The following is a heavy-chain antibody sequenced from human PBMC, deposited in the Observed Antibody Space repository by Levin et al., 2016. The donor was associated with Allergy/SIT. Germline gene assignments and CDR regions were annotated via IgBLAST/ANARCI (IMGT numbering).Heavy chain of an antibody. CDR2: IYDGYSG. Sequence: GESLKISCIVSGFIVRTNYMGWVRQAPGRGLQWISVIYDGYSGDYADSVKGRFTISRDNTKNVLFLQMDNLSVEDTAVYYCARLRGSGDFDYWGQGTLVTVSS. D-gene: IGHD6-19*01. J-gene: IGHJ4*02. V-gene: IGHV3-66*02. CDR3: ARLRGSGDFDY. CDR1: GFIVRTNY.